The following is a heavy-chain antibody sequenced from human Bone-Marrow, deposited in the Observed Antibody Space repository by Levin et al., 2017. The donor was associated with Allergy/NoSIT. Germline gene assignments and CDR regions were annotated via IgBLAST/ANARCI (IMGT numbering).Heavy chain of an antibody. V-gene: IGHV3-23*01. D-gene: IGHD4-11*01. CDR3: AKDSPYSRGRDVWYFDV. J-gene: IGHJ2*01. Sequence: GGSLRLSCAGSGFTFRNYGMSWVRQAPGKGLEWVSGFNTIGGIYNADSVKGRFTISRDDSKSTLYLQMNSLRAEDTAIYYCAKDSPYSRGRDVWYFDVWGRGTLVTVSS. CDR2: FNTIGGI. CDR1: GFTFRNYG.